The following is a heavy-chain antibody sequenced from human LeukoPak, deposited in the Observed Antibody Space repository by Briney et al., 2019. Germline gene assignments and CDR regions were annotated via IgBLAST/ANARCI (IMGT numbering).Heavy chain of an antibody. CDR2: ISAYNGNT. CDR3: ARGDMLRDPTSAFDI. CDR1: GYTFTNYG. V-gene: IGHV1-18*01. Sequence: ASVKVSCKASGYTFTNYGISWVRQAPGQGLEWMGWISAYNGNTNSAQKFQGRVTMTRDTSTSTAYMELRSLRSDDTAVYYCARGDMLRDPTSAFDIWGQGTTVTVSS. J-gene: IGHJ3*02. D-gene: IGHD3-10*01.